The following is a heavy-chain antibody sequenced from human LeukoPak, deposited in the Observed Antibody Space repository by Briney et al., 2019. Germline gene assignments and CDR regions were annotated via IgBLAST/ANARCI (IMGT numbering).Heavy chain of an antibody. Sequence: GGSLRLSCAASGFTFSSYEMNWVRQAPGKGLEWISYISSSGSTTYYADSVKGRFTISRDNAKNSLYLQMNSLSAEDTAVYYCARQCGYDYGTNWFDPWGQGTLVTVSS. V-gene: IGHV3-48*03. D-gene: IGHD5-18*01. CDR3: ARQCGYDYGTNWFDP. CDR1: GFTFSSYE. J-gene: IGHJ5*02. CDR2: ISSSGSTT.